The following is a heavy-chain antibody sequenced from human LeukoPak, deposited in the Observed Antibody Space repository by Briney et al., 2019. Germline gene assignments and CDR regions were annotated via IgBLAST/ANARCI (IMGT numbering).Heavy chain of an antibody. J-gene: IGHJ4*02. CDR2: IYTSGST. Sequence: NPSETLSLTCTVSGGSISSGSYYWSWIRQPAGKGLEWIGRIYTSGSTNYNPSLKSRVTISLDTSKNQFSLKLSSVTAADTALYYCAREARHGFDYWGQGTLVTVSS. CDR3: AREARHGFDY. V-gene: IGHV4-61*02. CDR1: GGSISSGSYY.